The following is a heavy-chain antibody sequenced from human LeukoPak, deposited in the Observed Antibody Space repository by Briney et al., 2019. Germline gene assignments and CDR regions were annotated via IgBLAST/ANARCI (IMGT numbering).Heavy chain of an antibody. D-gene: IGHD3-22*01. J-gene: IGHJ4*02. CDR3: ARDLLAAYCYDSSALGLGY. CDR1: GGSISRSDYY. CDR2: IYYSGST. Sequence: SETLSLTCTVSGGSISRSDYYWGWVRQPPGKGLEWIGSIYYSGSTYYNPSLKSRVTISVDTSKNQFSLKLSSVTAADTAVYYCARDLLAAYCYDSSALGLGYWGQGTLVTVSS. V-gene: IGHV4-39*07.